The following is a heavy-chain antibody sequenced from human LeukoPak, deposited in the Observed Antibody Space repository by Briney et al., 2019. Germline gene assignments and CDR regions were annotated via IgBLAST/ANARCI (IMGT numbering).Heavy chain of an antibody. V-gene: IGHV4-59*01. CDR3: ARYSGDYVWGSYRYTAIDN. Sequence: SETLSLTCTVSGGSISSYYWSWIRQPPGKGLEWIGYIYYSGSTNYNPSLKSRVTISVDTSRNQFSLKLTSVTAADTAVYYCARYSGDYVWGSYRYTAIDNWGQGTLVTVSS. D-gene: IGHD3-16*02. CDR2: IYYSGST. J-gene: IGHJ4*02. CDR1: GGSISSYY.